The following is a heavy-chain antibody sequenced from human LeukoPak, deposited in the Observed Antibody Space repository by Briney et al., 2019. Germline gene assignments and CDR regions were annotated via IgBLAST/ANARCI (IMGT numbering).Heavy chain of an antibody. CDR3: AKSSRYGTGWYGKIDY. CDR2: ITDSGGNR. Sequence: GGSLRLSCAASGFAFSSHAMSWVRQAPGKGLEWVSAITDSGGNRQYTDSVKGRFTISRDNSKNTLYLQMDSLRADDTAVYYCAKSSRYGTGWYGKIDYWGQGTLVTVSS. D-gene: IGHD6-19*01. CDR1: GFAFSSHA. J-gene: IGHJ4*02. V-gene: IGHV3-23*01.